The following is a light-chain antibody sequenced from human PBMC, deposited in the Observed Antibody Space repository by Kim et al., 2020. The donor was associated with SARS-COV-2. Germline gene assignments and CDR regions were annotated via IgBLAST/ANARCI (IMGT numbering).Light chain of an antibody. Sequence: ENVLTQSPGTLSLSPGERATLSCRASQTVGNNYLAWFQKKPGQPPRLLIYAASIRATDIPDRFSGSGSGTDFTLTLSRLEPEDSAVYYCQQYTTSPITFGQGTRLEIK. CDR2: AAS. V-gene: IGKV3-20*01. CDR3: QQYTTSPIT. CDR1: QTVGNNY. J-gene: IGKJ5*01.